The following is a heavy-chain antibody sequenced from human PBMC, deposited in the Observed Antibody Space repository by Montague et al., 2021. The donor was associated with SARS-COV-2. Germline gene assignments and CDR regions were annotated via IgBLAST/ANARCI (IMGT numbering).Heavy chain of an antibody. D-gene: IGHD2-15*01. CDR3: AGAPDCGGGSCNSYSYYGMDV. CDR2: IGRGGTNT. CDR1: GFTFNNYW. J-gene: IGHJ6*02. Sequence: SLRLSCAASGFTFNNYWFHWVRQVPGKGLVWVSRIGRGGTNTNYADSVKGRFIISRDNAKNTLYLQMNSLRVEDTALYYCAGAPDCGGGSCNSYSYYGMDVWGQGTTVTVSS. V-gene: IGHV3-74*01.